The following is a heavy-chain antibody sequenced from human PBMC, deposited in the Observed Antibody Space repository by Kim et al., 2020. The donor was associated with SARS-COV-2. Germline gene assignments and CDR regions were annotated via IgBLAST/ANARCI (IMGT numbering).Heavy chain of an antibody. D-gene: IGHD2-15*01. J-gene: IGHJ4*02. CDR3: ARIGDY. V-gene: IGHV5-51*01. Sequence: YPGDSATSYIPSFQGQLTISADKSISTAYLQWSSLKASDTAMYYCARIGDYWGQGTLVTVSS. CDR2: YPGDSAT.